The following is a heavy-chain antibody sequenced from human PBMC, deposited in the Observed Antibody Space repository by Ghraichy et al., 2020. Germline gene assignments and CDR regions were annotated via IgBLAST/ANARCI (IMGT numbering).Heavy chain of an antibody. V-gene: IGHV4-39*02. CDR3: ARLREATSFFDY. J-gene: IGHJ4*02. Sequence: TLSLTCSVSSASPINTDDLWAWIRQSPGKGLEWIGTISFSGTTYYSPSLKSRVTLSIDMSRKYFSLRLASVTGADTAVYYCARLREATSFFDYWGRGTPVTVSS. CDR1: SASPINTDDL. CDR2: ISFSGTT.